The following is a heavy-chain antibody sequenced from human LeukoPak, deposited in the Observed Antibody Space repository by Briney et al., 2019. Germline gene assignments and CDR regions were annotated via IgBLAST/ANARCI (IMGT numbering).Heavy chain of an antibody. CDR3: ARGAPPRLRYFDWSYYYYYYGMDV. CDR1: GYTFTSYD. CDR2: MNPNSGNT. Sequence: ASVKVSCKASGYTFTSYDINWVRQATGQGLEWMGWMNPNSGNTGYAQKFQGRVTMTRNTSISTAYMELSSLRSEDTAVYYCARGAPPRLRYFDWSYYYYYYGMDVWGQGTTVTVSS. D-gene: IGHD3-9*01. J-gene: IGHJ6*02. V-gene: IGHV1-8*01.